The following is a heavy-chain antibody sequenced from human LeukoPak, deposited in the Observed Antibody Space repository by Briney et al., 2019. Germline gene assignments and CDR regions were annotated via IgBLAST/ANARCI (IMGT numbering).Heavy chain of an antibody. J-gene: IGHJ4*02. CDR1: GFTFSNYA. D-gene: IGHD1-26*01. CDR3: AKCVGGGIVGASVFDF. Sequence: PGGTLRLSCAASGFTFSNYAMSWVRQAPGKGLEWVSDISTSGGSAYYADSVKGRFTISRDNSKNTLYLQMNSLRAEDTAVYYCAKCVGGGIVGASVFDFWGQGTLVTVSS. CDR2: ISTSGGSA. V-gene: IGHV3-23*01.